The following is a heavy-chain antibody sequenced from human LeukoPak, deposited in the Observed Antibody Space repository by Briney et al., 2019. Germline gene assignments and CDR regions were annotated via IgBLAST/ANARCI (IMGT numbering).Heavy chain of an antibody. CDR2: ISGNGGRT. CDR3: ARAGVWSDAFDI. J-gene: IGHJ3*02. CDR1: GFTFSTYT. Sequence: GGSLRLSCAASGFTFSTYTMAWVRQAPGGGLEWVSGISGNGGRTYYADSVKGRFAISRDDSKSTLYLQMNSLRGEDTAVYYCARAGVWSDAFDIWGQGTMVTVSS. D-gene: IGHD3-10*01. V-gene: IGHV3-23*01.